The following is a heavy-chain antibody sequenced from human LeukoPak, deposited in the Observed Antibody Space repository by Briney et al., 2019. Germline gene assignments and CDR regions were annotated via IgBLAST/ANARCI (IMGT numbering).Heavy chain of an antibody. D-gene: IGHD3-10*01. V-gene: IGHV4-4*07. Sequence: PSETLSLTCTVSDGSISSYYWSWIRQPAGKGLEWIGRIYTSGSTNYNPSLKSRVTMSVDTSKNQFSLKLSSVTAADTAVYYCARSPPWFGVYYFDYWGQGTLVTVSS. CDR2: IYTSGST. J-gene: IGHJ4*02. CDR3: ARSPPWFGVYYFDY. CDR1: DGSISSYY.